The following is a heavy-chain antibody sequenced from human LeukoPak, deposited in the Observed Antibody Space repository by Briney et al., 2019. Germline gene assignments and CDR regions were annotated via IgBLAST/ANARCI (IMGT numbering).Heavy chain of an antibody. J-gene: IGHJ4*02. CDR1: GFTFSSYA. V-gene: IGHV3-23*01. Sequence: GGSLRLSCAASGFTFSSYAMSWVRQVAGTGLEWVSAITASGGNTYYADSVKGRFTISRDNSKNTLYLQMNSLRVEDTALYYCAKISGSTKRDFDYWGQGTLVTVSS. CDR2: ITASGGNT. CDR3: AKISGSTKRDFDY. D-gene: IGHD1-26*01.